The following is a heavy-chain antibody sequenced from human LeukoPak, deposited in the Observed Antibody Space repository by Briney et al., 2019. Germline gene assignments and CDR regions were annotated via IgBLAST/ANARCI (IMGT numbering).Heavy chain of an antibody. CDR1: GFTFSSYA. V-gene: IGHV3-23*01. Sequence: GGSLRLSCAASGFTFSSYAMSWVRQAPGKGLEWVSAISGSGSTYYADSVKGRFTISRDNFKNTLYLQMNSLRAEDTAVYYCARVAAAGTWVYYFDYWGQGTLVTVSS. J-gene: IGHJ4*02. D-gene: IGHD6-13*01. CDR3: ARVAAAGTWVYYFDY. CDR2: ISGSGST.